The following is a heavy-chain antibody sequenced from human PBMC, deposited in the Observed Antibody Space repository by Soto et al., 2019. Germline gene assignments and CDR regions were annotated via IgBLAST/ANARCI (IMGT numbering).Heavy chain of an antibody. J-gene: IGHJ6*02. Sequence: SETLSLTCTVFGGSLGSSYWSWIRQLPGKRLEWIGYVFYTGRANYNASLKSRVSISLDTSNYQFSLKLSSVTVADTAVYYCARDGDGRMTTNPYYYNGMDVWGPGTTVTVSS. D-gene: IGHD4-4*01. CDR3: ARDGDGRMTTNPYYYNGMDV. V-gene: IGHV4-59*01. CDR2: VFYTGRA. CDR1: GGSLGSSY.